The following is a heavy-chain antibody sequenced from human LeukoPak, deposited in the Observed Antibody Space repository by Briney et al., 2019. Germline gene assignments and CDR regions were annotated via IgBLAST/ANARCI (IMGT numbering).Heavy chain of an antibody. Sequence: GGSLRLSCAASGFTFCIYGMRWVRQPPGKGGEWVSGISGRGGSTYYADSVKGGFTIARDNSENTLYLQMNRLRAKDTARYYCAKDRQQLANLDYWGQGTLVTVSS. CDR1: GFTFCIYG. J-gene: IGHJ4*02. D-gene: IGHD6-13*01. V-gene: IGHV3-23*01. CDR2: ISGRGGST. CDR3: AKDRQQLANLDY.